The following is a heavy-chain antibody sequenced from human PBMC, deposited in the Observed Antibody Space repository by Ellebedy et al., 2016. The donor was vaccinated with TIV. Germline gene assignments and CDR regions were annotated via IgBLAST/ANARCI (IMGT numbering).Heavy chain of an antibody. CDR2: IYYSGST. D-gene: IGHD1-26*01. CDR3: ARARATNNWFDP. V-gene: IGHV4-59*01. J-gene: IGHJ5*02. Sequence: GSLRLSCTVSGGSISSYYWSWIRQPPGKGLEWIGYIYYSGSTNYNPSLKSRVTISVDTSKNQFSLKLSSVTAADTAVYYCARARATNNWFDPWGQGTLVTVSS. CDR1: GGSISSYY.